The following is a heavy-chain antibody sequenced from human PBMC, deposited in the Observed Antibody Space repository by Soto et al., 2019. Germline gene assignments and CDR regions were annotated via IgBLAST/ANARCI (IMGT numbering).Heavy chain of an antibody. CDR2: INAGNGNT. Sequence: ALVKVSCKASGYTFTSYAMHWVRQSPGQRLEWMGWINAGNGNTKYSQKFQGRVTITRDTSASTAYMELSSMRSEDTAVYYCARSRVSHSSGWYDHYFDYWGQGTLVTVSS. CDR3: ARSRVSHSSGWYDHYFDY. D-gene: IGHD6-19*01. CDR1: GYTFTSYA. J-gene: IGHJ4*02. V-gene: IGHV1-3*01.